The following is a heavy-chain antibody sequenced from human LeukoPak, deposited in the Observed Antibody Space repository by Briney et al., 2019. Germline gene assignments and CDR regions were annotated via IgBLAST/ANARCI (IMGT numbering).Heavy chain of an antibody. CDR1: GGSISSSSYY. J-gene: IGHJ4*02. Sequence: PSETLSLTCTVSGGSISSSSYYWGWIRQPPGKGLEWIGSIYYSGSTYYNPSLKSRVTISVDTSKNQFSLKLSSVTAADTAVYYCARESVEGWLPPLFDYWGQGTLVTVSS. CDR3: ARESVEGWLPPLFDY. D-gene: IGHD5-18*01. CDR2: IYYSGST. V-gene: IGHV4-39*07.